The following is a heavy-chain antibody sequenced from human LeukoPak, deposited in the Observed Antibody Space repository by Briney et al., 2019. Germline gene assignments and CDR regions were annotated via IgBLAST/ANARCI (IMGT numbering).Heavy chain of an antibody. Sequence: SETLSLTCTVSGGSISSYYWNWIRQPPGKGLEWMGYIYYSGSTTYNPSLKSRVTMSVDTSKNQFSLKLSSVTAADTAVYYCARDFKGYYYMDVWGKGTTVTVSS. CDR1: GGSISSYY. CDR2: IYYSGST. V-gene: IGHV4-59*01. J-gene: IGHJ6*03. CDR3: ARDFKGYYYMDV.